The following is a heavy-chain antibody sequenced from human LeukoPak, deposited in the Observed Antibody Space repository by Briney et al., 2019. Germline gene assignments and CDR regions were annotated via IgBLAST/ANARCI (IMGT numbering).Heavy chain of an antibody. V-gene: IGHV3-30-3*01. J-gene: IGHJ6*02. D-gene: IGHD3-22*01. CDR3: AKAKKYYDSSGYYLGGYYYYGMDV. CDR2: ISYDGSNK. Sequence: GGSLRLSCAASGFTFSSYAMHWVRQAPGKGLEWVAVISYDGSNKYYADSVKGRFTISRDNSKNTLYLQMNSLRAEDTAVYYCAKAKKYYDSSGYYLGGYYYYGMDVWGQGTTVTVSS. CDR1: GFTFSSYA.